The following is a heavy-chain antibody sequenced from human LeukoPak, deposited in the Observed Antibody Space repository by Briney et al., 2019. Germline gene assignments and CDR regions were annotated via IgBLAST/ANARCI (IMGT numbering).Heavy chain of an antibody. CDR3: ARHPGKVTNDWYFDL. V-gene: IGHV1-2*02. J-gene: IGHJ2*01. D-gene: IGHD4-23*01. Sequence: ASVKVSCKASGYTFTGYYMQWVRQAPGQGLEWMGWINPNSGVTNYAQKFQGRVTMTRDTSISTAYMELSRLSSDDTAVYYCARHPGKVTNDWYFDLWGRGTLVTVSS. CDR1: GYTFTGYY. CDR2: INPNSGVT.